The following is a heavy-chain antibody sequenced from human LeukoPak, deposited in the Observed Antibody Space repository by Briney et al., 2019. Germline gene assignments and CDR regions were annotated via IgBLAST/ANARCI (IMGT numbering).Heavy chain of an antibody. CDR1: GGSVSSYY. CDR3: VAGGDGMAKILAEY. CDR2: IHYSGNT. V-gene: IGHV4-59*08. Sequence: SETLSLTCTVSGGSVSSYYWILIPQSPGNELEYIGYIHYSGNTNYNPSFKRRLTISLDTSRQQLSLKLRFVTPADTAVYYCVAGGDGMAKILAEYWGLGTPVTVSS. J-gene: IGHJ4*02. D-gene: IGHD5-24*01.